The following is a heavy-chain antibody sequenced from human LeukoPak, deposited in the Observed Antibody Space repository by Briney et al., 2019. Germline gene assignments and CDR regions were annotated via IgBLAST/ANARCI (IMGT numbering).Heavy chain of an antibody. CDR3: AKGAEIAVAGSFDY. CDR1: GFTFDDYA. Sequence: PGRSLRLSCADSGFTFDDYAMHWVRQAPGKGLEWVSGISWNSGSIGYADSVKGRFTISRDNAKNSLYLQMNSLRAEDTALYYCAKGAEIAVAGSFDYWGQGTLVTVSS. CDR2: ISWNSGSI. V-gene: IGHV3-9*01. J-gene: IGHJ4*02. D-gene: IGHD6-19*01.